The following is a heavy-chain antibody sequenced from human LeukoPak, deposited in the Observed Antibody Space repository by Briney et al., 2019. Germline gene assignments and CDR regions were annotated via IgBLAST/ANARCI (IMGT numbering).Heavy chain of an antibody. J-gene: IGHJ6*03. V-gene: IGHV4-59*12. CDR1: GGSISSYY. D-gene: IGHD1/OR15-1a*01. CDR2: IYDSGST. CDR3: ARERTPNYYYYMDV. Sequence: SETLSLTCTVSGGSISSYYWSWIRQPPGKGLEWIGYIYDSGSTKYRPSLKSRVTISVDTSKNQFSLKLSSVTAADTAVYYCARERTPNYYYYMDVWGKGTTVTVSS.